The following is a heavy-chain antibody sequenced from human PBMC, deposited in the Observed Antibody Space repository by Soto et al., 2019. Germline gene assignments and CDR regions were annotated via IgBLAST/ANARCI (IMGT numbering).Heavy chain of an antibody. J-gene: IGHJ4*02. CDR1: GGSISTNGHY. CDR2: IYYTGNS. CDR3: VREQWGYDS. V-gene: IGHV4-31*03. Sequence: QVQLQESGPELVKPSQTLSLTCTVSGGSISTNGHYWTWIRQHPGKGLEWIAYIYYTGNSYLNPSLKSRLSISVDTSKNQFSLELRSVTAADTAVYYCVREQWGYDSWGQGTLVTVSS. D-gene: IGHD2-15*01.